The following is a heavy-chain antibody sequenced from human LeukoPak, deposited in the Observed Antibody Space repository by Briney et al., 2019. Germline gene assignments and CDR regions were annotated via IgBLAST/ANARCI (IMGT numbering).Heavy chain of an antibody. J-gene: IGHJ4*02. CDR1: GGSISSGDYY. CDR2: IYYSGST. D-gene: IGHD1-26*01. V-gene: IGHV4-30-4*08. CDR3: AFSWGSYSIFDY. Sequence: SQTLSLTCTVSGGSISSGDYYWSWIRQPPRKGLECIGYIYYSGSTYYNPSLKSRVTISVDTSKNQFSLKLSSVTAADTAVYYCAFSWGSYSIFDYWGQGTLVTVSS.